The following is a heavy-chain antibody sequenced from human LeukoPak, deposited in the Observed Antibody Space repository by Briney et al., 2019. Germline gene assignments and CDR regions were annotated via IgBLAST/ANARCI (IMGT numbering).Heavy chain of an antibody. Sequence: PGGSLRLSCAASGFTFSSYSMNGVRQAPGKGLEWVSSISSSSSYIYYADSVKGRFTISRDNAKNSLYLQMKSVRVEDTAVYYCARGWDSSGWYDYYYMDVWGKGTTVTVSS. J-gene: IGHJ6*03. V-gene: IGHV3-21*01. CDR1: GFTFSSYS. D-gene: IGHD6-19*01. CDR2: ISSSSSYI. CDR3: ARGWDSSGWYDYYYMDV.